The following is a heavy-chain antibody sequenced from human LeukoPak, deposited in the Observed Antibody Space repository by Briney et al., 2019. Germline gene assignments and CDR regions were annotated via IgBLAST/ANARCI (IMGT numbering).Heavy chain of an antibody. CDR1: GGTFSSYA. V-gene: IGHV1-69*15. CDR2: IIPIFGTA. Sequence: SVKVSCKASGGTFSSYAISWVRQAPGQGREWMGRIIPIFGTANYAQKFQGRVTITADESTSTAYMELSSLRSEDTAVYYCAGVLRYFDWLLGYDYWGQGTLVTVSS. CDR3: AGVLRYFDWLLGYDY. D-gene: IGHD3-9*01. J-gene: IGHJ4*02.